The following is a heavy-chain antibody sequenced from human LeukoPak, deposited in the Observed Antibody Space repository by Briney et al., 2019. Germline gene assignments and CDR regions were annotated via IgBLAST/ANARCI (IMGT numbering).Heavy chain of an antibody. CDR2: ISSRSTTI. CDR3: GKGSLAVPATPLDF. Sequence: PGGSLRLSCTASGFDFSNPFMSWIRQAPGKGLEWISYISSRSTTIYYADSVKGRFTISRDNAKNTVYLQMNNLRVDDTAVFYCGKGSLAVPATPLDFWGQGTLVTVSS. V-gene: IGHV3-11*01. D-gene: IGHD2-15*01. J-gene: IGHJ4*02. CDR1: GFDFSNPF.